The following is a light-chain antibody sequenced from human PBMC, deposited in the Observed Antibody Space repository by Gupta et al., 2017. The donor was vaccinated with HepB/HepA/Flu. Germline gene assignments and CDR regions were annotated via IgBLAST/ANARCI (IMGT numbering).Light chain of an antibody. CDR3: ATLDASLSGWV. V-gene: IGLV1-47*01. J-gene: IGLJ3*02. Sequence: QSVLTQPPSVSGTPGQRVTISCSGSSSNIGTKSLYWFQELPGTAPKLLIHRNSEGPSGVPDRFSGAKSGTSGSLAISGLRSEDEADYYCATLDASLSGWVFGGGTKLTVL. CDR2: RNS. CDR1: SSNIGTKS.